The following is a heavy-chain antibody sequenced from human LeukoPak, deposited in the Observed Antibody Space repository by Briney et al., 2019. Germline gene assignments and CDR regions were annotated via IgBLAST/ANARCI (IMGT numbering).Heavy chain of an antibody. CDR3: AGVQLWLRAFDI. Sequence: ASVTVSCKASGYTFTSYGISWVRQAPGQGLEWMGWISAYNGNTNYAQKLQGRVTMTRDTSISTAYMELSRLRSDDTAVYYCAGVQLWLRAFDIWGQGTMVTVSS. CDR2: ISAYNGNT. CDR1: GYTFTSYG. D-gene: IGHD5-18*01. J-gene: IGHJ3*02. V-gene: IGHV1-18*01.